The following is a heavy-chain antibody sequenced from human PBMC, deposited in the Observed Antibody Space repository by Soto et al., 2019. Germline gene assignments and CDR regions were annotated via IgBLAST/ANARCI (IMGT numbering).Heavy chain of an antibody. CDR2: IIPIFGTA. CDR1: VGTFSSYA. Sequence: SVKVSCKASVGTFSSYAISWVRPAPGQGIEWMGGIIPIFGTANYAQKFQGRVTITADESTSTAYMELSSLRSEDTAVYYCAGGLFQRGYYYYGMDVWGQGTTGTVSS. J-gene: IGHJ6*02. V-gene: IGHV1-69*13. CDR3: AGGLFQRGYYYYGMDV.